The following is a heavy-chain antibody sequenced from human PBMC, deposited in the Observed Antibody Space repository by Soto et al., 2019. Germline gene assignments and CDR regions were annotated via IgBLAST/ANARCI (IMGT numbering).Heavy chain of an antibody. CDR2: ISAYNGNT. V-gene: IGHV1-18*01. J-gene: IGHJ4*02. D-gene: IGHD6-13*01. CDR1: GYTFTNYN. Sequence: QVQLVQSGADVKKTGASVKVSCKASGYTFTNYNINWVRQAPGQGLEWMGWISAYNGNTYYAQKFQGRVTMTTDTSTSTVYMELRSLRSDDTALYDCARQLATAFDYWGQGTLVTVSS. CDR3: ARQLATAFDY.